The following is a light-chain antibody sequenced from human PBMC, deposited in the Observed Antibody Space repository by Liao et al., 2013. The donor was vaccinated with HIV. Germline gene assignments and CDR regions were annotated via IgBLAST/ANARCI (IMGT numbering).Light chain of an antibody. Sequence: SYELTQPSSVSVAPGKTARVTCGGDNVGSKSVHWYQQKPGQAPVLVIYYDSDRPSGIPERFSGSKSGNTATLTISRVEAGDEADYYCHVWDSSSDQSVFGGGTKLTVL. CDR1: NVGSKS. CDR3: HVWDSSSDQSV. V-gene: IGLV3-21*04. CDR2: YDS. J-gene: IGLJ3*02.